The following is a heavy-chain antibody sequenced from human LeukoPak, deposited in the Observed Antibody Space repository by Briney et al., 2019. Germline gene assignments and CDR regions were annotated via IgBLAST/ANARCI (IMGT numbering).Heavy chain of an antibody. CDR3: ARFPPDYYDSSGYYVY. D-gene: IGHD3-22*01. Sequence: SETLSLTCAVYGRSFSGYYWSWIRQPPGKGLEWIGEIYHSGSTNYNPSLKSRVTISVDKSKNQFSLKLSSVTAADTAVYYCARFPPDYYDSSGYYVYWGQGTLVTVSS. CDR2: IYHSGST. V-gene: IGHV4-34*01. CDR1: GRSFSGYY. J-gene: IGHJ4*02.